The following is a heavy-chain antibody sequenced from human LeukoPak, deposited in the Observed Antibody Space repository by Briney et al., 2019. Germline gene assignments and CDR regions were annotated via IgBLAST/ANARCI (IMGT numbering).Heavy chain of an antibody. D-gene: IGHD5-18*01. V-gene: IGHV4-30-4*08. CDR2: IYYSGST. CDR1: GGSISSGDYY. CDR3: AGSGYSYGSDAFDT. Sequence: SETLSLTCTVSGGSISSGDYYWSWIRQPPGKGLEWIGYIYYSGSTYYNPSLKSRVTISVDTSKNQFSLKLSSVTAADTAVYYCAGSGYSYGSDAFDTWGQGTMVTVSS. J-gene: IGHJ3*02.